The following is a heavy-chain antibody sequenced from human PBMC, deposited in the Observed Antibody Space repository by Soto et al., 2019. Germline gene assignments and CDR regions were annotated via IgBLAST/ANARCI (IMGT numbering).Heavy chain of an antibody. CDR1: GGSISSYY. CDR2: IYYSGST. D-gene: IGHD2-15*01. Sequence: ETLSLTCTVSGGSISSYYWSWIRQPPGKGLEWIGYIYYSGSTNYNPSLKSRVTISVDTSKNQFSLKLSSVTAADTAVYYCAREDRYCSGGSCYEAAFDIWGQGTMVTVSS. CDR3: AREDRYCSGGSCYEAAFDI. V-gene: IGHV4-59*01. J-gene: IGHJ3*02.